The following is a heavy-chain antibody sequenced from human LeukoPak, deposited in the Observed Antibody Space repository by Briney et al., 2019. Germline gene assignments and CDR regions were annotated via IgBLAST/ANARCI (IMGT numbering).Heavy chain of an antibody. V-gene: IGHV1-69*13. Sequence: ASVKVSCTASGYTFTSYGISWVRQAPGQGLEWMGGIIPIFGTANYAQKFQGRVTITADESTSTAYMELSSLRSEDTAVYYCARGGSGYSYGYVRYYGMDVWGQGTTVTVSS. J-gene: IGHJ6*02. CDR3: ARGGSGYSYGYVRYYGMDV. CDR1: GYTFTSYG. D-gene: IGHD5-18*01. CDR2: IIPIFGTA.